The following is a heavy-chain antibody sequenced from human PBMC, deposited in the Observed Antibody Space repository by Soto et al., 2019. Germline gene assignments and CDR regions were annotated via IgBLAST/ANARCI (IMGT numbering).Heavy chain of an antibody. Sequence: QVQLVESGGGVVQPGRSLRLSCAASGFTFSDYGMHWVRQAPGKGPEWVAVIWYDGSNNYYSDSVQGRFTIPRDYSKNPLFLPMNSLRAEDQAVYYCAKASHYFEGETSHSFRDWGRGTLVTVSS. CDR3: AKASHYFEGETSHSFRD. J-gene: IGHJ4*02. V-gene: IGHV3-33*06. CDR1: GFTFSDYG. D-gene: IGHD3-16*01. CDR2: IWYDGSNN.